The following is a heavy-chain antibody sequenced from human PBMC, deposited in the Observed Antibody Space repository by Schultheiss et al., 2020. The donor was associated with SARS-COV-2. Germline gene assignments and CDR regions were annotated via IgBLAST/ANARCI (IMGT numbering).Heavy chain of an antibody. CDR1: GFTFSSYA. D-gene: IGHD1-26*01. Sequence: GSLRLSCAASGFTFSSYAMSWVRQPPGKGLEWIGSIYYSGSTYYNPSLRSRVAISAGMSNNEFFLRVTSVTAADTAVYYCASSGSYPFDYWGQGTLVTVSS. CDR2: IYYSGST. CDR3: ASSGSYPFDY. J-gene: IGHJ4*02. V-gene: IGHV4-38-2*01.